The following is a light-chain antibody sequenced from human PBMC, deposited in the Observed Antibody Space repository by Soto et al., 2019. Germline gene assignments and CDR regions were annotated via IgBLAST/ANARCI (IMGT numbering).Light chain of an antibody. CDR2: DAS. V-gene: IGKV1-5*01. J-gene: IGKJ1*01. CDR1: QSITYR. Sequence: DIQITQSPSTLSASVGDGVTITCRASQSITYRLAWYQQKPGKAPKLLIYDASSLESGAPSTFSGSGSGTEFTLTITSLQPDDFAPYYCQQCFWHWTFGQGTKVDIK. CDR3: QQCFWHWT.